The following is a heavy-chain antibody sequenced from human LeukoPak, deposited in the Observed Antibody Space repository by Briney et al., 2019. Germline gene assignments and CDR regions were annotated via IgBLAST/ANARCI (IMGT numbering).Heavy chain of an antibody. CDR3: ASLGSTTSVGY. J-gene: IGHJ4*02. Sequence: GGSLRLSCAASGFTFSSYWMSWVRQAPGKGLEWVSGISWNSGNTGYADSAKGRFTISRDNAKNSLYLQMNSLRIEDTALYYCASLGSTTSVGYWGQGTLVTVSS. D-gene: IGHD1-26*01. V-gene: IGHV3-9*01. CDR1: GFTFSSYW. CDR2: ISWNSGNT.